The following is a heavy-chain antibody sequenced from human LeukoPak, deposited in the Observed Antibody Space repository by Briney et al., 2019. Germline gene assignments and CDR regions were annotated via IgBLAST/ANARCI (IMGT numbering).Heavy chain of an antibody. D-gene: IGHD6-6*01. CDR3: VRRGSYFDY. CDR2: ISLTGGST. CDR1: GFTFSNYA. J-gene: IGHJ4*02. Sequence: GGSLRLSCAASGFTFSNYAMSWVRQAPGKGLEWVSIISLTGGSTYYADSVKGRFTISRDNSKDTLYLHINSLRAEDTARYYCVRRGSYFDYWGQGTLAAVSS. V-gene: IGHV3-23*01.